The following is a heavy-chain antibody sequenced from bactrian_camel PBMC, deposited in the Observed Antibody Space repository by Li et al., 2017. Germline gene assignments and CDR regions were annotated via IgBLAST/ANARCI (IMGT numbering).Heavy chain of an antibody. CDR3: AAANGGAFYPTLQAIAYTW. V-gene: IGHV3S25*01. Sequence: SGYFASSRCMAWFRQAPGREREGVAVIYLHAGTTYYTDSVKGRFTISEDSFKRILHLDMNNLKPEDTAMYFCAAANGGAFYPTLQAIAYTWWGRGTQVTVS. J-gene: IGHJ4*01. D-gene: IGHD2*01. CDR1: GYFASSRC. CDR2: IYLHAGTT.